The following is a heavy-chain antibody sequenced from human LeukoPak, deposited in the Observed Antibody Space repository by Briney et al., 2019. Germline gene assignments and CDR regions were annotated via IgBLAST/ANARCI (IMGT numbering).Heavy chain of an antibody. Sequence: GASVKVSCKASNYTFASYGLSWVRQAPGQGLQWVGWISPYDGSTDYAQRFQARVTMSIDKSTRTVYMELRRLRLDDTAVYYCVRVWPPNAVDRGMTYSGFTALDVWGQGTTVIVSS. V-gene: IGHV1-18*01. CDR2: ISPYDGST. J-gene: IGHJ3*01. CDR3: VRVWPPNAVDRGMTYSGFTALDV. D-gene: IGHD1-20*01. CDR1: NYTFASYG.